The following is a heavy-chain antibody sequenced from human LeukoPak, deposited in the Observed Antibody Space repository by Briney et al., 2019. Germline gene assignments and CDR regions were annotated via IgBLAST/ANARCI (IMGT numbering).Heavy chain of an antibody. J-gene: IGHJ3*02. V-gene: IGHV4-59*01. D-gene: IGHD2-2*01. CDR1: GESFSGYY. CDR3: ARARYANAWYAFDI. Sequence: SETLSLTCAVYGESFSGYYWSWIRRPPGRGLEWIAYLSHSGSSDSNPSLTSRVTTLVDTSKNQFSLKLTSVTAADTAVYYCARARYANAWYAFDIWGHGTMVTVSS. CDR2: LSHSGSS.